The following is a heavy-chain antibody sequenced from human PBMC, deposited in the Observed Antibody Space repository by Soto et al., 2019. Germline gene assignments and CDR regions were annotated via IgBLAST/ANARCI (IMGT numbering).Heavy chain of an antibody. Sequence: SETLSLTCAVSGGSISSSNWWSWVRQPPGKGLEWIGEIYHSGSTNYNPSLKSRVTISVDKSKNQFSLKLSSVTAADTAVYYCARRGSRGWYDVEEAFDIWGQGTTVTVS. CDR2: IYHSGST. D-gene: IGHD6-19*01. J-gene: IGHJ3*02. CDR1: GGSISSSNW. CDR3: ARRGSRGWYDVEEAFDI. V-gene: IGHV4-4*02.